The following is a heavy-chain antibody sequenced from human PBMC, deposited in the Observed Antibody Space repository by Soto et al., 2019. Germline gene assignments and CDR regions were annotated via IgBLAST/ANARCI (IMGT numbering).Heavy chain of an antibody. CDR1: GGSFSGYY. J-gene: IGHJ4*02. CDR3: ARGRDILTGYFFQRPAYFDY. CDR2: INHSGST. Sequence: SETLSLTCAVYGGSFSGYYWSWIRQPPGKGLEWIGEINHSGSTNYNPSLKSRVTISVDTSKNQFSLKLSSVTAADTAVYYCARGRDILTGYFFQRPAYFDYWGQGTLVTVSS. D-gene: IGHD3-9*01. V-gene: IGHV4-34*01.